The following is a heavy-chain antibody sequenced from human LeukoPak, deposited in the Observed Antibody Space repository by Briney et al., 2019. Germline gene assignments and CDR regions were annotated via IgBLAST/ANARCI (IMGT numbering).Heavy chain of an antibody. CDR1: GFTFSNYA. D-gene: IGHD3-10*01. Sequence: PGGSLRLSCAASGFTFSNYAMNWVRQAPGKGLEWVSAITGNGGSTYCADSVKGRFTISRDNSKNTLYLQVNSLRAEDTAVYYCAKRSRRLTVVRGVPREDVWGQGTSVTVSS. CDR2: ITGNGGST. CDR3: AKRSRRLTVVRGVPREDV. V-gene: IGHV3-23*01. J-gene: IGHJ6*02.